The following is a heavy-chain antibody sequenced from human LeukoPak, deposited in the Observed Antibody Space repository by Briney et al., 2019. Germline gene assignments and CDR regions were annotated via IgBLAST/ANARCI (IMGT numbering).Heavy chain of an antibody. V-gene: IGHV4-34*01. Sequence: SETLSLTCAVSGGSFSGYYWSWIRQPPGKGLEWIGEINHSGSTNYNPSLRSRVTISIDTSKNQFSLKLSSVTVADTAVYYCARHPYDILTGPSFDYWGQGTLVTVSS. CDR1: GGSFSGYY. CDR3: ARHPYDILTGPSFDY. J-gene: IGHJ4*02. CDR2: INHSGST. D-gene: IGHD3-9*01.